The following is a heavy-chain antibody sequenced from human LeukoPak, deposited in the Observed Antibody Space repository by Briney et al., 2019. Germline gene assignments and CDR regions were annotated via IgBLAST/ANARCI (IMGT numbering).Heavy chain of an antibody. D-gene: IGHD4-17*01. V-gene: IGHV4-59*01. Sequence: SETLSLTCTIPGGSISSYYWSWIRQPPGKGLEWIGYMYYTGTTNYNPSLKRRVTISVDTSKNQFSLKLNSVTAADTAVYYCARAGDGDYVHWFDPWGQGTLVTVSS. CDR1: GGSISSYY. CDR2: MYYTGTT. CDR3: ARAGDGDYVHWFDP. J-gene: IGHJ5*02.